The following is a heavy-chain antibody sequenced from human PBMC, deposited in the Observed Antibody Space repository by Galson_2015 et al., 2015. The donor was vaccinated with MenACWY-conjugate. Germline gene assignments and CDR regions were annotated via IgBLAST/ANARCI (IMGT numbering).Heavy chain of an antibody. D-gene: IGHD5-18*01. J-gene: IGHJ3*02. Sequence: QSGAEVKKPGESLKISCTGSGYSFTSYWIGWVRQMPGKGLEWMGIVYPGDSETRYSPSFQGQVTISADKSISTAYLQWSSLRASDTAMYYCARGGFTYGDAFDIWGQGTMVTVSS. CDR2: VYPGDSET. CDR3: ARGGFTYGDAFDI. CDR1: GYSFTSYW. V-gene: IGHV5-51*03.